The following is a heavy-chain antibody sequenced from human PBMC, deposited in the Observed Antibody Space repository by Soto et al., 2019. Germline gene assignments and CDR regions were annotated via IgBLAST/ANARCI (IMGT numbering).Heavy chain of an antibody. V-gene: IGHV1-2*02. D-gene: IGHD3-10*01. CDR2: INPNGGGT. CDR3: ARAVHTLIQGVRFRVDQ. CDR1: GYTFTAYY. Sequence: QVQLVQSGAEMKKPGASVKVSCESSGYTFTAYYIHWVRQAPGHGLEWMGWINPNGGGTKYAQKFQGSVTMTRDTSSNTAYMELTRLTSDDTAVYYCARAVHTLIQGVRFRVDQWGQGTLVSVSS. J-gene: IGHJ4*02.